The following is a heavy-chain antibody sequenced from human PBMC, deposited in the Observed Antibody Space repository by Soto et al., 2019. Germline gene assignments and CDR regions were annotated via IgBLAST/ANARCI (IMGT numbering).Heavy chain of an antibody. CDR3: AGGDRGAFDL. D-gene: IGHD1-26*01. V-gene: IGHV3-74*01. J-gene: IGHJ3*01. CDR2: IHSDGSST. CDR1: GFTFSYYW. Sequence: EVQLVESGGGLVRPGGSLRLSCAASGFTFSYYWMHWVRQAPGKGLVWVSRIHSDGSSTTYADFVKGRFIISRDNARNTVDLQMNSVRVEDTAVYYCAGGDRGAFDLWGQGTVVTVSS.